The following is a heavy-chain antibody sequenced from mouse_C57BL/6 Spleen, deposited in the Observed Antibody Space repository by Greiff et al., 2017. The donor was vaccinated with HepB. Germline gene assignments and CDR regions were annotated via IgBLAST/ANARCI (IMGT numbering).Heavy chain of an antibody. D-gene: IGHD1-1*01. J-gene: IGHJ2*01. V-gene: IGHV1-55*01. Sequence: VQLQQPGAELVKPGASVKMSCKASGYTFTSYSITWVKQRPVQGLEWIGDIYPGGGSTNYNEKFKSKATLTADTSSSTAYMQLSSLTAEDSAVYCGTRYGHVDYYGDYWGQGTTLTVSS. CDR3: TRYGHVDYYGDY. CDR1: GYTFTSYS. CDR2: IYPGGGST.